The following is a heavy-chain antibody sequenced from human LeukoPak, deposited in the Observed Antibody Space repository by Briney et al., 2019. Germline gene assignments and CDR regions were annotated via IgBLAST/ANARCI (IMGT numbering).Heavy chain of an antibody. J-gene: IGHJ4*02. CDR2: ISTSSSTE. Sequence: GGSLRLSCAATGFTFSNYSMNWVRQAPGKGLEWVSYISTSSSTEYYADSVKGRFTISRDNSKNTLYLQMNSLRAEDTAVYYCARGEGGIAAAGTDFWGQGTLVTVSS. CDR1: GFTFSNYS. D-gene: IGHD6-13*01. CDR3: ARGEGGIAAAGTDF. V-gene: IGHV3-48*01.